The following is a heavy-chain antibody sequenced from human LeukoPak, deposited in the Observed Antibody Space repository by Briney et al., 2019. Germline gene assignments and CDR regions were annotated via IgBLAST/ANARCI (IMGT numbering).Heavy chain of an antibody. J-gene: IGHJ4*02. CDR1: GGSISSSNYY. CDR2: INHSGST. V-gene: IGHV4-39*07. CDR3: ARGGYYGFSDY. Sequence: SETLSLTCTVSGGSISSSNYYWSWIRQPPGKGLEWIGEINHSGSTNYNPSLKSRVTISVDTSKNQFSLKLSSVTAADTAVYYCARGGYYGFSDYWGQGTLVTVSS. D-gene: IGHD3-3*01.